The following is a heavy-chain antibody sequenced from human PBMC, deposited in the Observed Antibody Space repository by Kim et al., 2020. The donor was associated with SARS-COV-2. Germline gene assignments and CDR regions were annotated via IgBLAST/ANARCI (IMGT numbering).Heavy chain of an antibody. V-gene: IGHV3-66*01. Sequence: YANTVKGRVTVSRDKSKNTLHLQMNNWRAEDTAVYYCARSEWETTYFFDYWGQGTLVTVSS. CDR3: ARSEWETTYFFDY. J-gene: IGHJ4*02. D-gene: IGHD1-26*01.